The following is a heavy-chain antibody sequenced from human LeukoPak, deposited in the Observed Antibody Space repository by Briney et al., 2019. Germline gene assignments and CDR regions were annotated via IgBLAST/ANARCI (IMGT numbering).Heavy chain of an antibody. V-gene: IGHV3-30*18. D-gene: IGHD3-22*01. J-gene: IGHJ4*02. CDR1: GFPFNFYG. CDR2: ISNDGSHK. Sequence: GGSLRLSCATSGFPFNFYGMHWVRQAPGKGLEWVAVISNDGSHKDYANSVKGRFSVSRDNSKNTVHMQMNSLGAEDTAVYYCAKGATTHYYFDISGYYPPLEIWGQGTLVTVSS. CDR3: AKGATTHYYFDISGYYPPLEI.